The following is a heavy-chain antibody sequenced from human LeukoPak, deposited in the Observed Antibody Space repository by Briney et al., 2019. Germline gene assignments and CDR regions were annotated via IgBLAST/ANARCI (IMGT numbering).Heavy chain of an antibody. J-gene: IGHJ4*02. CDR3: VKDLTGTWSFDY. CDR1: GFTFSSYW. D-gene: IGHD3-9*01. Sequence: GGSLRLSCAASGFTFSSYWMSWVRQAPGKGLEWVSAISGSGGSTYYADSVEGRFTISRDNSKNALYLQLTSLRLEDTALYYCVKDLTGTWSFDYWGQGTLVTVSS. V-gene: IGHV3-23*01. CDR2: ISGSGGST.